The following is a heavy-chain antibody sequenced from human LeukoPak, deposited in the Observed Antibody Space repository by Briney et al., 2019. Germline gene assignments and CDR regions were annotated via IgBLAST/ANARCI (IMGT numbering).Heavy chain of an antibody. Sequence: GGSLRLSCAASGFTFDVYAMHWVRQAPGKGLEWVSGITWNSGDIGYADSVKGRFTISRDNSKNTLYLQMNSLRAEDTAVYYCAKGDTGYCSGGSCYSSVHYGMDVWGQGTTVTVSS. D-gene: IGHD2-15*01. J-gene: IGHJ6*02. V-gene: IGHV3-9*01. CDR1: GFTFDVYA. CDR3: AKGDTGYCSGGSCYSSVHYGMDV. CDR2: ITWNSGDI.